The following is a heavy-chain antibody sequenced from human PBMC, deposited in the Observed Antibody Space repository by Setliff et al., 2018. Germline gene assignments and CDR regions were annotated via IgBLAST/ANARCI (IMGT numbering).Heavy chain of an antibody. CDR2: ISYSGAT. CDR3: ARSLSSGSYWNPRPFYSDS. J-gene: IGHJ4*02. V-gene: IGHV4-59*12. CDR1: GGSISSYS. D-gene: IGHD3-10*01. Sequence: PSETLSLTCTVSGGSISSYSWSWIRQPPGKGLQWIGYISYSGATNYSPSLKSRVTISVDTSKNQFSLRLNSVTAADTAVYFCARSLSSGSYWNPRPFYSDSWGQGTLVTVSS.